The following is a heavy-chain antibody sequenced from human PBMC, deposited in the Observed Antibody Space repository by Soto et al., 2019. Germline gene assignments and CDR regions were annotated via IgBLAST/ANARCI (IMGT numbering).Heavy chain of an antibody. CDR3: ASLRSGSNWNYNDAFDI. J-gene: IGHJ3*02. CDR2: IIPILGIA. CDR1: GGTFSSYT. Sequence: QVQLVQSGAEVKKPGSSVKVSCKASGGTFSSYTISWVRQAPGQGLEWMGRIIPILGIANYAQKFQGRVTITADKSTSTAYMELSSLRSEDTAVYYCASLRSGSNWNYNDAFDIWGQGTMVTVSS. V-gene: IGHV1-69*02. D-gene: IGHD1-7*01.